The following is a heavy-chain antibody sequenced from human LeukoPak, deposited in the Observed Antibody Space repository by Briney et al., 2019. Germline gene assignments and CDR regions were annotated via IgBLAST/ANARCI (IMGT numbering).Heavy chain of an antibody. CDR1: GFTFSSYS. D-gene: IGHD5-18*01. CDR3: ARDHNYAFDY. Sequence: GGSLRLSCAASGFTFSSYSMNWVRQAPGKGLEWVSYISSISGTINYAGSVKGRFTISGDNARNSLFLQMNSLRAEDTAVYYCARDHNYAFDYWGQGTLVTVSS. V-gene: IGHV3-48*01. CDR2: ISSISGTI. J-gene: IGHJ4*02.